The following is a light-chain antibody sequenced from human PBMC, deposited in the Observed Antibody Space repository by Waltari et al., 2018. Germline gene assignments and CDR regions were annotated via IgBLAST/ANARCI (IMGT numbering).Light chain of an antibody. J-gene: IGKJ1*01. Sequence: DIQRTQSPSTLSASVGDRVTITCRASEYISTWLAWYQQKPGKAPKLLIYKASSLEIGVPSRFSGSGSGTEFTLTISSLQPDDFATYYCQQYNSYPTFGQGTNVEIK. CDR3: QQYNSYPT. CDR1: EYISTW. CDR2: KAS. V-gene: IGKV1-5*03.